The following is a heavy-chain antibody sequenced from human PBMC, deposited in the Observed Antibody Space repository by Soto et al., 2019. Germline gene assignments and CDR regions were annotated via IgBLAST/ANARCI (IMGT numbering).Heavy chain of an antibody. V-gene: IGHV3-23*01. CDR3: AKDGVGWVTTVSYFDS. J-gene: IGHJ4*02. CDR2: ISVSGDTT. CDR1: GFTFSSFA. Sequence: EVQLLESGGGLVQSGGSLRLSCAASGFTFSSFAMNWVRQAPGKGLEWVSTISVSGDTTTYADSVKGRFTISRDNSMDTLDLQMNSLRAEDTARDFCAKDGVGWVTTVSYFDSWGQGTRVTVSS. D-gene: IGHD4-4*01.